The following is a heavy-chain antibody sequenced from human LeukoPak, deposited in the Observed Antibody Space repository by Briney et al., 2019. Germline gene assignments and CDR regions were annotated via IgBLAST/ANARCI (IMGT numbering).Heavy chain of an antibody. CDR1: GFAFSDYS. J-gene: IGHJ4*02. D-gene: IGHD2-21*02. V-gene: IGHV3-15*01. CDR2: IKSKTDGGTT. CDR3: TTPAMGSNCGGDCYPFDY. Sequence: GGSLRLSCAASGFAFSDYSMNWVRQAPGKGLEWVGRIKSKTDGGTTDYAAPVKGRFTISRDDSKNTLYLQMNSLKTEDTAVYYCTTPAMGSNCGGDCYPFDYWGQGTLVTVSS.